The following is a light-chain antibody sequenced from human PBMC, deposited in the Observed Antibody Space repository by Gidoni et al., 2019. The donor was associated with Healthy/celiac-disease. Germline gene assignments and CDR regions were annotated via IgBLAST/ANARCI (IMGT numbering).Light chain of an antibody. J-gene: IGKJ3*01. CDR2: DAS. CDR3: QREFT. Sequence: DIQMTQSPSSLSASVGDRVTITCQASQDISNYLNWYQQKPGKAPKLLIYDASNLETGVPSRFSGSGSGTDFTFTISSLQPEDIATYYCQREFTFGPGTKVDIK. CDR1: QDISNY. V-gene: IGKV1-33*01.